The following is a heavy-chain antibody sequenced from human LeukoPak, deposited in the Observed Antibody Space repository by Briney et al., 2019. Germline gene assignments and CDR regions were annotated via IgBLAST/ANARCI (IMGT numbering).Heavy chain of an antibody. J-gene: IGHJ5*02. CDR2: INAGNGNT. Sequence: ATVKVSCKASGYTFTSYAMHWVRQAPGQRLEWMGWINAGNGNTKYSQKFQGRVTITRDTSASTAYMELSGLRSEDTAVYYCAREVTYCSSTSCLTFDPWGQGTLVTVSS. CDR3: AREVTYCSSTSCLTFDP. CDR1: GYTFTSYA. V-gene: IGHV1-3*01. D-gene: IGHD2-2*01.